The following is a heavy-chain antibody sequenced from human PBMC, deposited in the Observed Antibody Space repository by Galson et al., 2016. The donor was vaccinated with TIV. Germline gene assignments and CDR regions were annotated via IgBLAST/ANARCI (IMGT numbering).Heavy chain of an antibody. V-gene: IGHV5-51*03. D-gene: IGHD5/OR15-5a*01. Sequence: QSGAEVKKTGQSLTISCKTSGYPFTTYWIGWVRQKPGKGLEWMGIIYPPDSETRSSPSFEGQVKTSVDTYAKTAYLHWDSLKISDSAIYYCARRHTVSSIVTGLNPWGQGTQVSVSS. CDR1: GYPFTTYW. CDR2: IYPPDSET. J-gene: IGHJ1*01. CDR3: ARRHTVSSIVTGLNP.